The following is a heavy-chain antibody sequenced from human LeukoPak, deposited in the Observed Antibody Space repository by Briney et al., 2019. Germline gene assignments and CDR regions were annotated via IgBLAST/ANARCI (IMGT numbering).Heavy chain of an antibody. D-gene: IGHD6-13*01. Sequence: ASVKVSCKASGYTFTGYYMHWVRQAPGQGLEWMGWINPNSGGTNYAQKFQGRVTMTRDMSISTAYMELSRLRSDDTAVYYCARDLERYSSSKNWFDPWGQGTLVTVSS. CDR2: INPNSGGT. CDR3: ARDLERYSSSKNWFDP. V-gene: IGHV1-2*02. J-gene: IGHJ5*02. CDR1: GYTFTGYY.